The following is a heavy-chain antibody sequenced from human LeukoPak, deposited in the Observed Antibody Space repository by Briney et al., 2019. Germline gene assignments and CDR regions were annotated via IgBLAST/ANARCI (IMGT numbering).Heavy chain of an antibody. CDR3: AREVRDGYNSYHYYYMDA. V-gene: IGHV1-18*01. Sequence: GASVKVSCKASGYTFTSYGISWVRQAPGQGLEWMGWISAYNGNTNYAQKLQGRVTMTTDTSTSTAYMELRSLRSDDTAVYYCAREVRDGYNSYHYYYMDAWGKGTTVTVSS. J-gene: IGHJ6*03. CDR1: GYTFTSYG. CDR2: ISAYNGNT. D-gene: IGHD5-24*01.